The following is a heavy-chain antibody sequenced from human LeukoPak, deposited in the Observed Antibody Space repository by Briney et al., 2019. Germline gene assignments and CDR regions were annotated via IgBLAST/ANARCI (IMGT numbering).Heavy chain of an antibody. J-gene: IGHJ3*02. V-gene: IGHV1-69*06. CDR3: ARAPQQWLVRKNAFDI. Sequence: SVKVSCTASGGTFSSYAISWVRQAPGQGLEWMGGIIPIFGTANYAQKFQGRVTITADKSTSTAYLELSSLRSEDTAVYYCARAPQQWLVRKNAFDIWGEGTMVTVSS. CDR2: IIPIFGTA. CDR1: GGTFSSYA. D-gene: IGHD6-19*01.